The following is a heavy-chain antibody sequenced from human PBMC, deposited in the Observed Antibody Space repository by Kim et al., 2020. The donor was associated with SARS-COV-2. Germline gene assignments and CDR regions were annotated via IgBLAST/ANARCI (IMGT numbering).Heavy chain of an antibody. Sequence: SETLSLTCTVSGGSISSSSYYWGWIRQPPGKGLEWIGSIYYSGSTYYNPSLKSRVTISVDTSKNQFSLKLSSVTAADTAVYYCARVRGGLQQWLPPDYWGQGTLVTVSS. CDR2: IYYSGST. D-gene: IGHD6-19*01. CDR1: GGSISSSSYY. V-gene: IGHV4-39*01. J-gene: IGHJ4*02. CDR3: ARVRGGLQQWLPPDY.